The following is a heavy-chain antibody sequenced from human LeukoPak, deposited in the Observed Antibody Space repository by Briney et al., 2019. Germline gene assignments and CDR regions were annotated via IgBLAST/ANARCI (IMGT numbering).Heavy chain of an antibody. CDR1: GYTFTGYY. CDR2: INPNSGGT. Sequence: ASVKVSCTASGYTFTGYYMHWVRQAPGQGLEWMGWINPNSGGTNYAQKFQGRVTMTRDTSISTAYMELSRLRSDDTAVYYCAREGSRDGYNVEYWGQGTLVTVSS. D-gene: IGHD5-12*01. V-gene: IGHV1-2*02. CDR3: AREGSRDGYNVEY. J-gene: IGHJ4*02.